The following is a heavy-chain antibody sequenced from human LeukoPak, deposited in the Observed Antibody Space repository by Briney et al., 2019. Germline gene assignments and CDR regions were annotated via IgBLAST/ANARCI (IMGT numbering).Heavy chain of an antibody. CDR3: ARDQVGIADY. CDR2: ISSSSSYI. J-gene: IGHJ4*02. D-gene: IGHD2-21*01. Sequence: GGSLRLSCAASGFTFSSYSMNWVRQAPGKGLEWVSSISSSSSYIYYADSVKGRFTISRDDAKNSLYLQMNSLRAEDTAVYYCARDQVGIADYWGQGTLVTVSS. CDR1: GFTFSSYS. V-gene: IGHV3-21*04.